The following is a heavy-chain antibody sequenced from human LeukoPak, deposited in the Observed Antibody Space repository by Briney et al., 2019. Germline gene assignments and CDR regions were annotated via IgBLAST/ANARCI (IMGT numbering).Heavy chain of an antibody. J-gene: IGHJ4*02. CDR2: INDVSSHI. CDR1: GFTFGDYA. Sequence: GRSLRLSCTASGFTFGDYAMSWFRQAPGKGLEWVSSINDVSSHIYYADSVKGRFTISRNNANNSVSLQMNNLRAEDTAVYYCARDSTYYLRYGYFDSWGQGILVTVSS. CDR3: ARDSTYYLRYGYFDS. D-gene: IGHD3-22*01. V-gene: IGHV3-21*06.